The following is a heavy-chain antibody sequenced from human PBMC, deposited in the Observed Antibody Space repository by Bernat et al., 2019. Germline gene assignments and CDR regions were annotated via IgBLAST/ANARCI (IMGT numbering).Heavy chain of an antibody. J-gene: IGHJ4*02. V-gene: IGHV3-30*18. CDR1: GFTFSSYG. CDR2: ISYDGSNK. CDR3: AKGTDSSSLDY. D-gene: IGHD6-13*01. Sequence: VQLVESGGGLVQPGRSLRLSCAASGFTFSSYGMHWVRQAPGKGLEWVAVISYDGSNKYYADSVKGRFTISRDNSKNTLYLQMNSLRAEDTAVYYCAKGTDSSSLDYWGQGTLVTVSS.